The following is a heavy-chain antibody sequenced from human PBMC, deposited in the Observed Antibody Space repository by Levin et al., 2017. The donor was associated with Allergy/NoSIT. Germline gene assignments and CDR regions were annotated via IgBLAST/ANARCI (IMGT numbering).Heavy chain of an antibody. CDR3: ARAQRREGRYSGSYGVLDY. CDR1: GGTFSSYA. V-gene: IGHV1-69*13. D-gene: IGHD1-26*01. J-gene: IGHJ4*02. Sequence: ASVKVSCKASGGTFSSYAISWVRQAPGQGLEWMGGIIPIFGTANYAQKFQGRVTITADESTSTAYMELSSLRSEDTAVYYCARAQRREGRYSGSYGVLDYWGQGTLVTVSS. CDR2: IIPIFGTA.